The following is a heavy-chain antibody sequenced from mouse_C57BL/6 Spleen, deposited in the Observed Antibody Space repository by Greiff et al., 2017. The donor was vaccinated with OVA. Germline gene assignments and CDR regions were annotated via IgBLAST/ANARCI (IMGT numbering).Heavy chain of an antibody. J-gene: IGHJ1*03. CDR3: ARRRYGYFDV. CDR1: GFTFSDYG. V-gene: IGHV5-17*01. Sequence: EVQVVESGGGLVKPGGSLKLSCAASGFTFSDYGMHWVRQAPEKGLEWVAYISSGSSTIYYADTVKGRFTISRDNAKNTLFLQITSLRSEDTAMYYCARRRYGYFDVWGTGTTVTVSS. CDR2: ISSGSSTI.